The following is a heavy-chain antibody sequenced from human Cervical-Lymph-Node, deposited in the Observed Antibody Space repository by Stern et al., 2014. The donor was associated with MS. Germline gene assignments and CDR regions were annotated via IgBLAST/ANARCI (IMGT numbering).Heavy chain of an antibody. J-gene: IGHJ5*02. CDR3: AKCTVARILGTATINWFDA. CDR2: INPNKGHT. Sequence: QDQLVQSGAEVKKPGASVKVSCKASGYTFSNYGITWVRQAPGQGLEWMGWINPNKGHTNYAQNLQGRLNMTTDTSTSTAYMELRNLRSDDTAVYYCAKCTVARILGTATINWFDAWGQGTLVTVSS. D-gene: IGHD5-12*01. CDR1: GYTFSNYG. V-gene: IGHV1-18*01.